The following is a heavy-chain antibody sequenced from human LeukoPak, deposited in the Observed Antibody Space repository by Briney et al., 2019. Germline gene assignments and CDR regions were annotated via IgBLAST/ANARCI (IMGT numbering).Heavy chain of an antibody. J-gene: IGHJ5*02. V-gene: IGHV6-1*01. Sequence: SQTLSLTCAISGDSVSSNSVTWDWGRQSPSRRREWLGRTYYRSTWYNDYAVSVRGRITVNPDSSKIQFSLPLNSVTPEDTAVYYCGRRLIQYDCFDPWGQGILVTVSS. CDR2: TYYRSTWYN. CDR1: GDSVSSNSVT. D-gene: IGHD2-2*01. CDR3: GRRLIQYDCFDP.